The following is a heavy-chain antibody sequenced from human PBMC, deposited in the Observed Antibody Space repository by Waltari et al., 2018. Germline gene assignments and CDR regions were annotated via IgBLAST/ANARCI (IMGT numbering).Heavy chain of an antibody. J-gene: IGHJ4*02. D-gene: IGHD1-26*01. V-gene: IGHV3-15*01. CDR3: TREVSGSHVY. CDR1: ACTIRNAW. CDR2: IKSKTNGGTT. Sequence: EEQLVDSGGDLVKPGGPVRLSCAAYACTIRNAWINWVRHVPEKGLEWVGLIKSKTNGGTTDYAAPVKGRFTISRDDSKNTLYLQMSSLKIEDTAVYYCTREVSGSHVYWGQGTQVTVAS.